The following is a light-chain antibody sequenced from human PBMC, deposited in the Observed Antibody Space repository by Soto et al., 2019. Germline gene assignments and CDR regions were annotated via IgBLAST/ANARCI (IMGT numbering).Light chain of an antibody. J-gene: IGLJ1*01. Sequence: VLTQPPSTSGTSGQRVTISCSGSRSNIGSNTVTWYQQLPGTAPKLLIYSNNQRPSGVPDRFSGSKSGTSASLAISGLQSEDEADYYCAAWDDSLNGSYVFGTGTKVTVL. CDR3: AAWDDSLNGSYV. CDR1: RSNIGSNT. V-gene: IGLV1-44*01. CDR2: SNN.